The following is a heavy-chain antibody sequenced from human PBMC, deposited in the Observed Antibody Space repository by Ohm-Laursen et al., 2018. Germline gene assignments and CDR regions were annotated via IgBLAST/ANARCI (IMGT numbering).Heavy chain of an antibody. V-gene: IGHV3-11*01. CDR1: GFTFSDYY. Sequence: SLRLSCAASGFTFSDYYMSWIRQAPGKGLEWVSYISSSGSTIYYADSVKGRFTISRDNAKNSLYLQMNSLRAEDTAVYYCASAMYCSSTSCPLDYYGMDVWGQGTTVTVSS. J-gene: IGHJ6*02. CDR2: ISSSGSTI. D-gene: IGHD2-2*01. CDR3: ASAMYCSSTSCPLDYYGMDV.